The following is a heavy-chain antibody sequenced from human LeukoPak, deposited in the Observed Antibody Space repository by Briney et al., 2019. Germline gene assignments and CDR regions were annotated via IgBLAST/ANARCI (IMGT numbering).Heavy chain of an antibody. D-gene: IGHD6-13*01. CDR1: GGSISSSSYY. Sequence: PSETLSLTCTVSGGSISSSSYYWGWIRQPPGKGLEWIGSIYYSGSTYYNPSLKSRVTISVATSKNQFSLKLSSVTAADTAVYYCARHTRIGIAAAGTGGFDYWGQGTLVTVSS. CDR2: IYYSGST. J-gene: IGHJ4*02. CDR3: ARHTRIGIAAAGTGGFDY. V-gene: IGHV4-39*01.